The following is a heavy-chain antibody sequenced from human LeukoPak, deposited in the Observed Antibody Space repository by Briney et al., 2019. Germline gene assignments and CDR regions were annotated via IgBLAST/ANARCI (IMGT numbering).Heavy chain of an antibody. CDR1: GVSISSYY. V-gene: IGHV4-59*01. D-gene: IGHD2-15*01. J-gene: IGHJ2*01. Sequence: PSETLSLTCTVSGVSISSYYWSWIRQPPGKGLEWIGYIYYSGSTNYNPSLRSRVTISVDTSKNQFSLKLSSVTAADTAVYYCARGASGWWYFDLWGRGTLVTVSS. CDR2: IYYSGST. CDR3: ARGASGWWYFDL.